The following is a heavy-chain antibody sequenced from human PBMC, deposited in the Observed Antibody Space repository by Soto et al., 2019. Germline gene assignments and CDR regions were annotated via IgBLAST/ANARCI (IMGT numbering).Heavy chain of an antibody. D-gene: IGHD5-18*01. CDR1: GFTFSSYA. CDR3: AKSGGYNYGYQETDY. V-gene: IGHV3-23*01. J-gene: IGHJ4*02. Sequence: EVQLLESGGGLVQPGGSLRLSCAASGFTFSSYAMSWVRQAPGKGLEWVSAISGSGGSTYYADSAKGRFTISRDNSKNTLYLQMNSLRAEDTAVYYCAKSGGYNYGYQETDYWGQGTLVTVSS. CDR2: ISGSGGST.